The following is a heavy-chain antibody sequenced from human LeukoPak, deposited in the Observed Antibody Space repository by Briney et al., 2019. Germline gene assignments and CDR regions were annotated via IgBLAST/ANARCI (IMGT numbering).Heavy chain of an antibody. D-gene: IGHD3-10*02. V-gene: IGHV3-23*01. Sequence: PWGSLRLSCAASGFTFSSYAMSWVRQAPGKGLEWVSAISGSGGSTYYADSVKGRFTISRDNSKNTLYLQMNSLRSEDTAVYYCAKGQYYYVPQPFDYGGKGPLVPVSS. CDR2: ISGSGGST. CDR3: AKGQYYYVPQPFDY. CDR1: GFTFSSYA. J-gene: IGHJ4*02.